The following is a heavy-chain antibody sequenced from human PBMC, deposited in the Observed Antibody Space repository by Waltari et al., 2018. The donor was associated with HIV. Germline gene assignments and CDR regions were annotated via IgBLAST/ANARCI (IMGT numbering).Heavy chain of an antibody. J-gene: IGHJ4*02. D-gene: IGHD1-26*01. CDR1: GYTFTGDH. Sequence: QVQLVQSGAEVQKHGAAVKVSCKASGYTFTGDHMHWVRKAPGQGLEWMGWINPNRGCTNYAQKFQGRVTMTRDTSISTAYMELSRLRSDDTAVYYCAILTIVGAVGYFDYWGQGTLVTVSS. CDR2: INPNRGCT. CDR3: AILTIVGAVGYFDY. V-gene: IGHV1-2*02.